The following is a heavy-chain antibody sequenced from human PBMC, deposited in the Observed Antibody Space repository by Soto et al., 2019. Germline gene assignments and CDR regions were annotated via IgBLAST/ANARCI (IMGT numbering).Heavy chain of an antibody. J-gene: IGHJ4*02. CDR2: SHESGNT. CDR3: ATKGSSRFY. CDR1: GVSISSHEW. Sequence: QVQRQESGPGLVKPSGTLSLTCVVSGVSISSHEWWTWVRQPPGKGLEWIGESHESGNTNYNSSLGSRVTISVDKSKNQFSLKLSSVTVADTAVYYCATKGSSRFYWSQGTLVTVSS. V-gene: IGHV4-4*02. D-gene: IGHD6-13*01.